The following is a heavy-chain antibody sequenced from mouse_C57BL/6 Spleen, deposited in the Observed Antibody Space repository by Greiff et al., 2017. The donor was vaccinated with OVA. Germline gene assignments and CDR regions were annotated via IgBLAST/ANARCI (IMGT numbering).Heavy chain of an antibody. Sequence: QVQLQQPGAELVKPGASVKMSCKASGYTFTSYWITWVKQRPGQGLEWIGDIYPGSGSTNYNEKFKGKATLTVDTSSSTAYMQLSSLTSEDSAVYYCARYISHYAMDYWGQGTSVTVSS. CDR3: ARYISHYAMDY. CDR2: IYPGSGST. D-gene: IGHD1-3*01. V-gene: IGHV1-55*01. J-gene: IGHJ4*01. CDR1: GYTFTSYW.